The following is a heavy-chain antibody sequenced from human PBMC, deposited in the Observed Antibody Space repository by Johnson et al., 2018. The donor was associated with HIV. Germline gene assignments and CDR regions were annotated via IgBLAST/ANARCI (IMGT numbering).Heavy chain of an antibody. V-gene: IGHV3-15*01. CDR2: IKRKTDGGTT. CDR3: ARDLAVRSGWYAFDI. CDR1: GFTFSNAW. Sequence: EVQLVESGGGLVKPGGSLRLSCAASGFTFSNAWMSWVRQAPGKGLEWVGRIKRKTDGGTTDYAAPVKGRFTISRDDSKNTLYLQMNSLGADDTAVYYGARDLAVRSGWYAFDIWGQGTMVTVSS. J-gene: IGHJ3*02. D-gene: IGHD6-13*01.